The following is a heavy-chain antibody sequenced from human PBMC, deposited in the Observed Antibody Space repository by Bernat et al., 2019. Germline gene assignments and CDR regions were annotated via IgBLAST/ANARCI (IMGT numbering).Heavy chain of an antibody. V-gene: IGHV3-73*02. CDR2: IRSKANSYAT. D-gene: IGHD2-21*02. J-gene: IGHJ3*02. CDR3: TGSVVVTAERYSGAFDI. Sequence: EVQLVESGGGLVQPGGSLKLSCAASGFTFSGSAMHWVRQASGKGLEWVGRIRSKANSYATGYAPSVKGRFTISRDDSKNTAYLQMNSLKTEDTAVYYCTGSVVVTAERYSGAFDIWGQGTMVTVSS. CDR1: GFTFSGSA.